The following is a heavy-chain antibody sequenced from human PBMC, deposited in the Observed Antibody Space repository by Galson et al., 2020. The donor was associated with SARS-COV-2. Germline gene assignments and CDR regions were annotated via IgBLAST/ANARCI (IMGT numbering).Heavy chain of an antibody. CDR3: ARDNQRGIHVGELSCGFDY. V-gene: IGHV3-48*04. D-gene: IGHD3-16*02. CDR2: ISSSSSII. J-gene: IGHJ4*02. CDR1: GFTFSTYG. Sequence: GGSLRLSCAASGFTFSTYGINWVRQAPGKGLEWVSYISSSSSIIYYADSVKGRFTISRDNAKNSLYLQMNSLRVEDTAVYYCARDNQRGIHVGELSCGFDYWGQGTLVTVSS.